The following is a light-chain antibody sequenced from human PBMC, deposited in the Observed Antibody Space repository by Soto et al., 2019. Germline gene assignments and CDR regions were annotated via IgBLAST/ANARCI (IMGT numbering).Light chain of an antibody. V-gene: IGKV3-11*01. CDR3: QQRSNWLT. CDR2: GAS. CDR1: QSVNSK. J-gene: IGKJ5*01. Sequence: EVVLTQSPATQSASLGERATLSCRARQSVNSKLSWYQQKPGQAARLLIYGASTRATGIPARFSGSGSGTDFTLIISSLAPEDVAVYYCQQRSNWLTCGQGTRLDIK.